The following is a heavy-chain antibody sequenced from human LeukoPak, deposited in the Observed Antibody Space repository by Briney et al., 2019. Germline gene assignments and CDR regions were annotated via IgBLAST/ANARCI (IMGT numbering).Heavy chain of an antibody. CDR2: IHGDGDNI. Sequence: GGSLRLSCAASGFPFSIYAMYWVRQAPGKGLVWVARIHGDGDNISYADSVRGRFTISRDNAKDTLFLHMNSLRPEDTAVYYCARAQVGVPMDLWGQGTLVTVSS. J-gene: IGHJ5*02. V-gene: IGHV3-74*01. CDR1: GFPFSIYA. D-gene: IGHD1-26*01. CDR3: ARAQVGVPMDL.